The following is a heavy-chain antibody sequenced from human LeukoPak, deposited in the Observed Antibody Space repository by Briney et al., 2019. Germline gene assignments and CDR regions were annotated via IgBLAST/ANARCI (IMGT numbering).Heavy chain of an antibody. Sequence: SETLSLTCTVSGDSIGTGSYYWGWIRQSPGKGLEWIGSVYYSGSTNYNPSLKSRVTISVDTSKNQFSLKLSSVTAADTAVYYCARYDSSGYCCAFDIWGQGTMVTVSS. CDR3: ARYDSSGYCCAFDI. D-gene: IGHD3-22*01. J-gene: IGHJ3*02. V-gene: IGHV4-39*07. CDR2: VYYSGST. CDR1: GDSIGTGSYY.